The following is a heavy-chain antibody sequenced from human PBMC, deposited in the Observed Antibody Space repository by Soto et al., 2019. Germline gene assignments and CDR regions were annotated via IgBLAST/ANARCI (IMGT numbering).Heavy chain of an antibody. D-gene: IGHD2-15*01. V-gene: IGHV3-64D*06. CDR2: VSTSGRST. CDR3: VKQAHGLDGVAFDY. Sequence: PGGSLRLSCVASGFTFSNYEMNWVRQAPGKGLEWVSAVSTSGRSTYYADSVKDRFTISRDNSKNTLFLQMGSLRPEDTAIYYCVKQAHGLDGVAFDYWGQGTQVTV. CDR1: GFTFSNYE. J-gene: IGHJ4*02.